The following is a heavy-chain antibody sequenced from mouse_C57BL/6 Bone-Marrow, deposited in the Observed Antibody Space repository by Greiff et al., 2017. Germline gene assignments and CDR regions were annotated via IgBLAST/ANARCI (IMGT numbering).Heavy chain of an antibody. Sequence: VQLQQPGAELVRPGTSVKLSCKASGYTFTSYWMHWVKQRPGQGLEWIGVIDPSDSYTNYNQKFTGKATLTVDTSPSTAYMQLSSLTSEDSAVYYCARWPTGTWFAYWGQGTLVTVSA. J-gene: IGHJ3*01. D-gene: IGHD4-1*02. CDR1: GYTFTSYW. CDR3: ARWPTGTWFAY. V-gene: IGHV1-59*01. CDR2: IDPSDSYT.